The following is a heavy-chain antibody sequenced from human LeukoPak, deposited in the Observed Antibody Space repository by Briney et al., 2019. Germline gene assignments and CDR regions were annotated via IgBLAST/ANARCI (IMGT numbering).Heavy chain of an antibody. Sequence: GASVKVSCKASGYTFTSYGINWVRQAPGQGLEWMGGIIPIFGTANYAQKFQGRVTITADKSTSTVYMELTSLRSEDTAVYYCARVHCSGGSCYLDYWGQGTLVTVSS. CDR3: ARVHCSGGSCYLDY. CDR1: GYTFTSYG. CDR2: IIPIFGTA. V-gene: IGHV1-69*06. D-gene: IGHD2-15*01. J-gene: IGHJ4*02.